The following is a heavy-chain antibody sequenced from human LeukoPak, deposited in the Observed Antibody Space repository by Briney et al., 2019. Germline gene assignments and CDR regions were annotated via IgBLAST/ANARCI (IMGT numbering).Heavy chain of an antibody. CDR1: GYTFTSYY. CDR3: ARARGYYDSSGQNNWFDH. Sequence: ASVKVSCKASGYTFTSYYMHWVRQAPGQGLEWMGIINPSGGSTSYTQKFQGRVTMTRDTSTSTVYMELSSLRSEDTAVYYCARARGYYDSSGQNNWFDHWGQGTLVTVSS. J-gene: IGHJ5*02. D-gene: IGHD3-22*01. CDR2: INPSGGST. V-gene: IGHV1-46*01.